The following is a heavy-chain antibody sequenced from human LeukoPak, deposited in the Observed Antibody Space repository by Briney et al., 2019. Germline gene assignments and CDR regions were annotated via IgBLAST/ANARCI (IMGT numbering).Heavy chain of an antibody. J-gene: IGHJ4*02. CDR3: ARGAPGSSCGGGSCPYFDF. D-gene: IGHD2-15*01. Sequence: ASVKVSCKASGYTFTSYDINWVRQATGQGLGWMGWVNPNSGHTGSAQKFQGRVSMTTNTSISTAYMEVRSLKSEDTTVYYCARGAPGSSCGGGSCPYFDFWGEGTLVSVSS. CDR2: VNPNSGHT. CDR1: GYTFTSYD. V-gene: IGHV1-8*01.